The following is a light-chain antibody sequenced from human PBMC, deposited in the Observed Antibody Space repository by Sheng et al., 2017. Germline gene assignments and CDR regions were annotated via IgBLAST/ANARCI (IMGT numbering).Light chain of an antibody. J-gene: IGKJ2*01. V-gene: IGKV1-5*03. CDR3: QQYNTYPRT. CDR1: QSISS. Sequence: DIQMTQSPSSLSASVGDRVTITCRASQSISSDWPVSAETREAPNLLIYEAFSLESGVPARFQRQRSGTEFTLTITSLQPDDFATYYCQQYNTYPRTFGQGTKLEIK. CDR2: EAF.